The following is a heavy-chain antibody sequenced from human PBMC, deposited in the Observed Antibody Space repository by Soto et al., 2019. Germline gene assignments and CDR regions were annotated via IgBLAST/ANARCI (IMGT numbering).Heavy chain of an antibody. J-gene: IGHJ4*02. V-gene: IGHV1-24*01. D-gene: IGHD1-1*01. CDR2: FDPEDGET. CDR1: GYTLTELS. CDR3: ATVQNGNSQDFRYAY. Sequence: GASVKVSCKVSGYTLTELSMHWVRQAPGKGLEWMGDFDPEDGETIYAQKFQGRVTMTEDTSTDTAYMELSSLRSEDTAVYYCATVQNGNSQDFRYAYWGQGTLVTVSS.